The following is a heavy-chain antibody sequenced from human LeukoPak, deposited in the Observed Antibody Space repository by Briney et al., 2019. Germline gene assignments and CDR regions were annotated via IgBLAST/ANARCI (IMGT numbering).Heavy chain of an antibody. CDR1: GYTFTGYY. Sequence: ASVKVSCKASGYTFTGYYMHWVRQAPGQGLEWMGWINLNSGGTNYAQKFQGRVTMTRDTSISTAYMELSSLRSEDTAVYYCARPRHGGGHYDSSGYIYWGQGTLVTVSS. CDR3: ARPRHGGGHYDSSGYIY. J-gene: IGHJ4*02. V-gene: IGHV1-2*02. D-gene: IGHD3-22*01. CDR2: INLNSGGT.